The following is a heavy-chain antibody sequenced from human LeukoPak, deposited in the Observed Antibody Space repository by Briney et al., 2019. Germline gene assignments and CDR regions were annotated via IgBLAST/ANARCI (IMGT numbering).Heavy chain of an antibody. Sequence: SETLSLTCTVSGGSISSSSYYWGWIRQPPGKGLEWIGSIYHSGSTYYNPSLKSRVTISVDTSKNQFSLKLSSVTAADTAVYYCARYNYYDSSGYLFDYWGQGTLVTVSS. J-gene: IGHJ4*02. CDR3: ARYNYYDSSGYLFDY. CDR1: GGSISSSSYY. V-gene: IGHV4-39*07. CDR2: IYHSGST. D-gene: IGHD3-22*01.